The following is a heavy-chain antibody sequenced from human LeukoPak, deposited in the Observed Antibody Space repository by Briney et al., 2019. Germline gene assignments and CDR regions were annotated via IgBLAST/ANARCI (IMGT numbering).Heavy chain of an antibody. D-gene: IGHD1-1*01. CDR3: TAGSPFDF. V-gene: IGHV3-15*01. CDR1: GFTFSNAW. Sequence: GGSLRLSCTASGFTFSNAWMSWVRQAPGKGLEWVGRIKRKTDGGTTDYAAPVKGRFTISRDDSKNMLYLQMNSLKTEDTAVYYCTAGSPFDFWGQGTLVTVSS. J-gene: IGHJ4*02. CDR2: IKRKTDGGTT.